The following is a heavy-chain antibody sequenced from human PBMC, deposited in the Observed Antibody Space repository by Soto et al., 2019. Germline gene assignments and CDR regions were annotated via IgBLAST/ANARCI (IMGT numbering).Heavy chain of an antibody. CDR2: IIPIFGTA. Sequence: SVKVSCNASGGTFSSYAISWVRQAPGQGLEWMGGIIPIFGTANYAQKFQGRVTITADESTSTAYMELSSLRSEDTAVYYCAREGLLWFGESLYWGQGTLVTVSS. J-gene: IGHJ4*02. D-gene: IGHD3-10*01. V-gene: IGHV1-69*13. CDR1: GGTFSSYA. CDR3: AREGLLWFGESLY.